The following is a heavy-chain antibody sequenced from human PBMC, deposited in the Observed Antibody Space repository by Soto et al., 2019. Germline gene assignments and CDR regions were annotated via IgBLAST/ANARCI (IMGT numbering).Heavy chain of an antibody. V-gene: IGHV4-34*01. CDR1: GGSFSGYY. Sequence: QVQLQQWGAGLLKPSETLSLTCAVYGGSFSGYYWSWIRQPPGKGLEWIGEINHSGSTNYNPSLKSRVTISVDTSKNQFSLKLSSVTAADTAVYYCVRRRGKIAAAGTGVGWFDPWGQGTLVTVSS. CDR2: INHSGST. J-gene: IGHJ5*02. CDR3: VRRRGKIAAAGTGVGWFDP. D-gene: IGHD6-13*01.